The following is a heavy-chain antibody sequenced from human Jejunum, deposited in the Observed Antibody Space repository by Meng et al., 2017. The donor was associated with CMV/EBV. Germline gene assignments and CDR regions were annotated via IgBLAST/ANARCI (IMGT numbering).Heavy chain of an antibody. CDR1: GFPFSSYA. V-gene: IGHV3-23*01. CDR3: AGGDYGGYYY. Sequence: SGVASGFPFSSYAMSWVRQAPGQGLEWVSTISNTGGTTFYADSVKGRFAISRDNSKNTLNLQMNSLRAEDTAVYYCAGGDYGGYYYWGQGTLVTVSS. CDR2: ISNTGGTT. J-gene: IGHJ4*02. D-gene: IGHD5-12*01.